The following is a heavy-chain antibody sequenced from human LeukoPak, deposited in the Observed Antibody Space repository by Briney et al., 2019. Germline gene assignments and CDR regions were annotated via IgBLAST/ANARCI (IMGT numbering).Heavy chain of an antibody. D-gene: IGHD3-10*01. CDR3: ARTHPSAMDGSGFDY. CDR2: ISSSSSYI. J-gene: IGHJ4*02. Sequence: PGGSLRLSCAASGFTFSSYSMNWVRQAPGKGLEWVSSISSSSSYIYYADSVKGRFTISRDNAKNSLYLQMNSLRAEDTAVYYCARTHPSAMDGSGFDYWGQGTLVTVSS. CDR1: GFTFSSYS. V-gene: IGHV3-21*01.